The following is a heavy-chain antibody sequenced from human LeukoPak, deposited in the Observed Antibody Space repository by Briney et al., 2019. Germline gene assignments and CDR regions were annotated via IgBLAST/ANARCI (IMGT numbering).Heavy chain of an antibody. J-gene: IGHJ4*02. D-gene: IGHD1-26*01. CDR2: ISGYNGNT. CDR3: ARTGQIVGASFDY. CDR1: GYTFSSYG. V-gene: IGHV1-18*01. Sequence: GASVKVSCETSGYTFSSYGISWVRQAPGQGLEWMGWISGYNGNTDYAQKFQGRLTVSTDTSTGTAYMELRSLRSDDTAVYYCARTGQIVGASFDYWGQGTLVTVSS.